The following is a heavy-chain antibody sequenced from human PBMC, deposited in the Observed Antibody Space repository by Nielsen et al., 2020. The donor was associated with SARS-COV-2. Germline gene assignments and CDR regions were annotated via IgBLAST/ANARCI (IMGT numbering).Heavy chain of an antibody. CDR1: GYTFTGYY. J-gene: IGHJ4*02. CDR3: ARRGHDNSGYYWDY. CDR2: INPNTGNT. Sequence: ASVKVSCKASGYTFTGYYIHWVRQAPGQGLEWMGWINPNTGNTKYAQKFQDWVTMTRDTSINTAYIELSRLRSDDMAVCFCARRGHDNSGYYWDYWGQGTLVTVSS. D-gene: IGHD3-22*01. V-gene: IGHV1-2*04.